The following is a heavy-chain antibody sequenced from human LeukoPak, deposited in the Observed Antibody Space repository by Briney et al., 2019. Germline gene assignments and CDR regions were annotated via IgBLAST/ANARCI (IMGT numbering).Heavy chain of an antibody. D-gene: IGHD5-24*01. V-gene: IGHV4-4*07. CDR3: ARGRYCSATICSGGDAFDI. CDR2: IYTSAST. CDR1: GGSISNYY. Sequence: SETLSLTCTVSGGSISNYYWSWIQQPAGKGLEWIGRIYTSASTNYNPSLKSRVTLSVDASKNQFSLRLSSLTAADTAVYYCARGRYCSATICSGGDAFDIWGQGTVVTVSS. J-gene: IGHJ3*02.